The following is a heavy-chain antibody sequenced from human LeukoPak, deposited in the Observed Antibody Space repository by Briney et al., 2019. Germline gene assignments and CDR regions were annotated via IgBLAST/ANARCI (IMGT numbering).Heavy chain of an antibody. V-gene: IGHV4-59*01. D-gene: IGHD7-27*01. J-gene: IGHJ6*03. CDR3: ARLSPLTGAYYYVDV. Sequence: SETLSLTCTVSGGSISSYYWSWIRQPPGKGLEWIGYIYYSGSTNYNPSLKSRVTISVDTSKNQFSLKLSSVTAADTAVYYCARLSPLTGAYYYVDVWGKGTTVTVSS. CDR1: GGSISSYY. CDR2: IYYSGST.